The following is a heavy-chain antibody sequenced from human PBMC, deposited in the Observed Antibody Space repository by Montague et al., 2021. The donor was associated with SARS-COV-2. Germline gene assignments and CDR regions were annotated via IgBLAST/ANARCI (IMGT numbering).Heavy chain of an antibody. D-gene: IGHD2-2*01. CDR3: ARDKAEYIVVVPAVPLAYGMDV. CDR1: GGSISSSSYY. Sequence: SETLSLTCTVSGGSISSSSYYWGWIRQPPGKGLEWIGSIYYSGSTYYNPSLKSRVTISVDTSKNQFSLKLSSVTGADTAVYYCARDKAEYIVVVPAVPLAYGMDVWGQGTTVTVSS. V-gene: IGHV4-39*07. J-gene: IGHJ6*02. CDR2: IYYSGST.